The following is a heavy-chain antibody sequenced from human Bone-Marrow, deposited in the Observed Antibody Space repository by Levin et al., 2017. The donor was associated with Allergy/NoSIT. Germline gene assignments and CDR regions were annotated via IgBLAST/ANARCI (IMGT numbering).Heavy chain of an antibody. J-gene: IGHJ4*02. CDR3: ARAVAIYSSGYYYFDY. D-gene: IGHD3-22*01. CDR2: IGTAGDT. Sequence: GGSLRLSCAASGFTFSSYDMHWVRQATGKGLEWVSAIGTAGDTYYPGSVKGRFTISRENAKNSLYLQMNSLRAGDTAVYYCARAVAIYSSGYYYFDYWGQGTLVTVSS. V-gene: IGHV3-13*01. CDR1: GFTFSSYD.